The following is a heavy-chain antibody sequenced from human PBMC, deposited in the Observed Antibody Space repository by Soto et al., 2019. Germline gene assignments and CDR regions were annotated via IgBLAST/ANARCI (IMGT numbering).Heavy chain of an antibody. CDR2: IYWDDDK. V-gene: IGHV2-5*02. D-gene: IGHD2-15*01. J-gene: IGHJ4*02. CDR1: GFSLRTSGVG. CDR3: AHSLRLESCSGGSCYYFDY. Sequence: QITLKESGPTLVKPTQTLTLTCTFSGFSLRTSGVGVGWIRQPPGKALEWLALIYWDDDKRYSPSLKSRLAITTDTSKNQVVLTMTNMDPVDTATYYFAHSLRLESCSGGSCYYFDYWGQGTLVTVSS.